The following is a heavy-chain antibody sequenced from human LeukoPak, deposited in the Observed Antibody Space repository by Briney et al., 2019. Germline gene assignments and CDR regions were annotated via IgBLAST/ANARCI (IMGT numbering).Heavy chain of an antibody. J-gene: IGHJ3*02. CDR2: INSGGIS. CDR1: GDSIXSDY. Sequence: ETLSLTXXXSGDSIXSDYWSWIRQPAGKGLEWIGRINSGGISNYNASLKSRVTMSLDTSKNQFSLSLTSVTAADTAIYYCAREGVATARALDIWGQGTMVTVSS. V-gene: IGHV4-4*07. D-gene: IGHD5-12*01. CDR3: AREGVATARALDI.